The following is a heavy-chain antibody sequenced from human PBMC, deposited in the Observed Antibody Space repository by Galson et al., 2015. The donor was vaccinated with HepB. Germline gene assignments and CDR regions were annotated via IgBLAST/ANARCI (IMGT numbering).Heavy chain of an antibody. Sequence: SLRLSCAASGFTFSSYAMSWVRQAPGKGLEWVSAISGSGGSTYYADSVKGRFTIFRDNSKNTLYLQMNSLRAEGTAVNYCAKSRAPDVTGYSSSPPGSHYGMDVWGQGTTVTVSS. CDR1: GFTFSSYA. J-gene: IGHJ6*02. V-gene: IGHV3-23*01. D-gene: IGHD6-13*01. CDR2: ISGSGGST. CDR3: AKSRAPDVTGYSSSPPGSHYGMDV.